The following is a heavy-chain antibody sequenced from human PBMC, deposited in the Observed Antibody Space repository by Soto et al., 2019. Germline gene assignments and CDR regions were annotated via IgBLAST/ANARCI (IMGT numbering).Heavy chain of an antibody. CDR3: AKAPTYIVGATVFDY. Sequence: GGSLRLSCAASGFTFSSYAMTWVRQAPGKGLEWVSAISGSGSNTYYADSVKGRLTISRDNSKNTLYLQMNSLRAEDTALYYCAKAPTYIVGATVFDYWGQGTLVTVSS. V-gene: IGHV3-23*01. J-gene: IGHJ4*02. CDR2: ISGSGSNT. D-gene: IGHD1-26*01. CDR1: GFTFSSYA.